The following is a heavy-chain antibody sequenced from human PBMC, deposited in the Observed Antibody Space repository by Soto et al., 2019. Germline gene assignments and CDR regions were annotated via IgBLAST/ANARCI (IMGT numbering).Heavy chain of an antibody. V-gene: IGHV5-10-1*01. J-gene: IGHJ6*02. CDR3: ARPAYYYDSSEAV. D-gene: IGHD3-22*01. CDR1: GYSFTSYW. Sequence: PGESLKISCKGSGYSFTSYWISWVRQIPGKGLEWMGRIDPSDSYTNYSPSFQGHVTISADKSISTAYLQWSSLKASDTAMYYCARPAYYYDSSEAVWGQGTTVTVSS. CDR2: IDPSDSYT.